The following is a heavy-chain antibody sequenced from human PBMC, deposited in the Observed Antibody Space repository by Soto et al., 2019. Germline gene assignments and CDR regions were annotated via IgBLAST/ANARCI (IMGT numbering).Heavy chain of an antibody. CDR1: GGSISSYY. D-gene: IGHD6-13*01. Sequence: QVQLQESGPGLVKPSETLSLTCTVSGGSISSYYWSWIRQPPGKGLEWIGYIYYSGSTNYNPSLKRRVTISVDTSKNQFSLKLSSVTAADTAVYYCAREGSSWHRRVYYFDYWGQGTLVTVSS. CDR3: AREGSSWHRRVYYFDY. CDR2: IYYSGST. V-gene: IGHV4-59*01. J-gene: IGHJ4*02.